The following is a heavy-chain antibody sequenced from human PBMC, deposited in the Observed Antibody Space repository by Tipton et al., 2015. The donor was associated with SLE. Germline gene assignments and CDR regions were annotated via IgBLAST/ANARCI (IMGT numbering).Heavy chain of an antibody. CDR3: AKEGYYGSGSPYGMDV. CDR1: GFTFSSYA. V-gene: IGHV3-23*01. J-gene: IGHJ6*02. Sequence: LSLTCAASGFTFSSYAMSWVRQAPGKGLEWVSAISGSGGSTYYADSVKGRFTISRDSSKNTLYLQMNSLRAEDTAVYYCAKEGYYGSGSPYGMDVWGQGTTVTVSS. D-gene: IGHD3-10*01. CDR2: ISGSGGST.